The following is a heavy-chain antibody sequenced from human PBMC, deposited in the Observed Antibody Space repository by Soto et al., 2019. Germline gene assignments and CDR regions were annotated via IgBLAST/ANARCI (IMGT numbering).Heavy chain of an antibody. CDR1: GGTFSSYA. J-gene: IGHJ6*02. CDR3: ARSQGSSTSLEIYYYYYYGMDV. Sequence: QVQLVQSGAEVKKPGSSVKVSCKASGGTFSSYAISWVRQAPGQGVEWMGGITPISGTANYAQKFQGSVTITADEFTSTAYMALSSLRSQDTAVYYCARSQGSSTSLEIYYYYYYGMDVWGQGTTVTVSS. D-gene: IGHD2-2*01. V-gene: IGHV1-69*01. CDR2: ITPISGTA.